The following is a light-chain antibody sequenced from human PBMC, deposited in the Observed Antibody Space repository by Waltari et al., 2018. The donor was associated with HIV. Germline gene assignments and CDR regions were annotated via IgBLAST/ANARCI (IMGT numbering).Light chain of an antibody. CDR2: MNN. V-gene: IGLV1-47*01. CDR1: SSNIGSNY. Sequence: QSVLTQPPSASGTPGQRVTISCSGSSSNIGSNYVPWYQQLPGTTPKLLIYMNNQRPSGVPDRFSGSKSGTSASLAISGLRSEHEADYYCAAWDDSLRGVVFGGGTKLTVL. CDR3: AAWDDSLRGVV. J-gene: IGLJ2*01.